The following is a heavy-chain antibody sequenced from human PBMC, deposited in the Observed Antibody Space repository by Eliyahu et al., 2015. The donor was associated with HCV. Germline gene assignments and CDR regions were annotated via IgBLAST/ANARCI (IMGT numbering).Heavy chain of an antibody. CDR2: XNXDGSST. CDR1: GFTXSXXW. Sequence: EVQLVESGGGLVQPGGSLXLSCAASGFTXSXXWLXWVRQAPGKGLVWVXRXNXDGSSTSYADXVKGRFTISRDNAKNTLYLQMNSLRAEDTAVYYCARETTTRITIFGVLIASNGMDVWGQGTTVTVSS. J-gene: IGHJ6*02. V-gene: IGHV3-74*01. CDR3: ARETTTRITIFGVLIASNGMDV. D-gene: IGHD3-3*01.